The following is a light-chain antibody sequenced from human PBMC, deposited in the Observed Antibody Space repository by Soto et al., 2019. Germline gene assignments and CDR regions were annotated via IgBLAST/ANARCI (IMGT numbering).Light chain of an antibody. Sequence: QSALTQPASVSGSPGQSITISCTGTSSDFDIYKYVSWYQQHPGKAPKLMIYQVTNRPSGVSNRFSGSKSGNTASLTISGLQADDEADYYCSSYTTSSALQVFGTGTKVTVL. CDR3: SSYTTSSALQV. V-gene: IGLV2-14*01. J-gene: IGLJ1*01. CDR2: QVT. CDR1: SSDFDIYKY.